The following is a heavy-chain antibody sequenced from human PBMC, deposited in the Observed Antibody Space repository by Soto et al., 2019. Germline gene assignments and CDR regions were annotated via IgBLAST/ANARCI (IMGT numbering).Heavy chain of an antibody. J-gene: IGHJ4*02. V-gene: IGHV3-13*01. Sequence: GGSLRLSCAASGFTFSSYDMHWVRQATGKGLEWVSAIGTAGDTYYPGSVKGRFTISRENAKNSLYLQMNSLRAGDTAVYYCARVWRFGTHFDYWGQGTLVTVSS. D-gene: IGHD3-10*01. CDR2: IGTAGDT. CDR1: GFTFSSYD. CDR3: ARVWRFGTHFDY.